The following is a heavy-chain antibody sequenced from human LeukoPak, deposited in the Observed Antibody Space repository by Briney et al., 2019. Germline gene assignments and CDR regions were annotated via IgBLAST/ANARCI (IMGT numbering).Heavy chain of an antibody. J-gene: IGHJ4*02. CDR1: GYSISSGYY. CDR3: VRRYNGYDYGYFDY. Sequence: PSETLSLTCTVSGYSISSGYYWGWIRQPPGKGLEWIGSIYHSGSTYYNPSLKSRVTISVDTSKNQFSLKLSSVTAADTAVYYCVRRYNGYDYGYFDYWGPGTLVTVSS. V-gene: IGHV4-38-2*02. D-gene: IGHD5-12*01. CDR2: IYHSGST.